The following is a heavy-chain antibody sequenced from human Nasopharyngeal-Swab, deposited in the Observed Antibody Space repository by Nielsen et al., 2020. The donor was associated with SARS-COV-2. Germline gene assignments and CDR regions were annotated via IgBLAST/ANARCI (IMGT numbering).Heavy chain of an antibody. CDR2: IYYSGST. CDR3: ARGPPYDFWSGYPHDAFDI. CDR1: GGSISISSYY. Sequence: SETLSLTCTVSGGSISISSYYWGWIRQPPGKGLEWIGSIYYSGSTYYNPSLKSRVTISVDTSKNQFSLKLSSVTAADTAVYYCARGPPYDFWSGYPHDAFDIWGQGTMVTVSS. D-gene: IGHD3-3*01. V-gene: IGHV4-39*01. J-gene: IGHJ3*02.